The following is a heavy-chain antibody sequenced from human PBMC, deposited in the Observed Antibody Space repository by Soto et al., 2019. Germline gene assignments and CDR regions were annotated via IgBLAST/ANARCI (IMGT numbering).Heavy chain of an antibody. Sequence: QVQLVESGGGVVQPGRSLRLSCAASGFTFSNYGIHWVRQAPGKGLEWETFIWHDGSSKFYADSVKGRFTISRDNSKNTLYLQVNSLRAEDTAVYCCARGDGYNLDYWGQGTLVTVSS. CDR3: ARGDGYNLDY. CDR2: IWHDGSSK. V-gene: IGHV3-33*01. D-gene: IGHD5-12*01. J-gene: IGHJ4*02. CDR1: GFTFSNYG.